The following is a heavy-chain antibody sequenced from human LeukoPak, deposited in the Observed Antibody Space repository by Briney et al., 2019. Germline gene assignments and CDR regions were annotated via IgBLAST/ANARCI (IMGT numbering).Heavy chain of an antibody. CDR2: IYPGDSDT. J-gene: IGHJ5*02. Sequence: PGESLKVSCKGSGYSFTSYWIGWVRQMPGKGLEWMGIIYPGDSDTRYSPSFQGQVTISADKSISTAYLQWSSLKASDTAMYYCARQSYSYYGPGSYDNWFDPWGQGTLVTVSS. V-gene: IGHV5-51*01. D-gene: IGHD3-10*01. CDR3: ARQSYSYYGPGSYDNWFDP. CDR1: GYSFTSYW.